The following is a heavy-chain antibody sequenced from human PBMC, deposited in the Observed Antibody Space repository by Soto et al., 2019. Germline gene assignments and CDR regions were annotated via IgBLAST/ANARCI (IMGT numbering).Heavy chain of an antibody. CDR1: GFTFNSYA. CDR2: ISGIGDRA. J-gene: IGHJ6*02. V-gene: IGHV3-23*01. CDR3: AKGGYSTLYYYGLEV. Sequence: PGGSLRLSCVASGFTFNSYAMTWVRQAPGKGLEWVSIISGIGDRANYAESVKGLFSISRDNSKNMLYLQMNSLRAEDTAIYFCAKGGYSTLYYYGLEVWGQGTTGTVPS. D-gene: IGHD4-4*01.